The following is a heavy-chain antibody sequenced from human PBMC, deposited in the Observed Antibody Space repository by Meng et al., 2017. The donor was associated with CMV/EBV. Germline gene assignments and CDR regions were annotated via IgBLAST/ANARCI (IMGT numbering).Heavy chain of an antibody. CDR2: INHSGSA. Sequence: SETLSLTCAVYGGSFSAYYWSWIRQPLGKGLEWIGEINHSGSANYNSSLKSRVTISVDTSKNHFSLRLSSVTAADTAVYFCGTGRGDAWELLGDWGQGTLVTVSS. V-gene: IGHV4-34*01. D-gene: IGHD1-26*01. J-gene: IGHJ4*02. CDR1: GGSFSAYY. CDR3: GTGRGDAWELLGD.